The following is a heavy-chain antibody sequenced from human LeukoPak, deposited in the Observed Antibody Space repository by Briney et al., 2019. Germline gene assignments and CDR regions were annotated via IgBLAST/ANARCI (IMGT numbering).Heavy chain of an antibody. J-gene: IGHJ4*02. Sequence: GTSLRLSCAASGFTVSSNYMSWVRQAPGKGLEWVSVIYSGGSTYYADSVKGRFTISRDNSKNTLYLQMNSLRAEDTAVYYCARDSPRDYDILTGYSSDYFDYWGQGTLVTVSS. V-gene: IGHV3-66*01. CDR2: IYSGGST. CDR1: GFTVSSNY. D-gene: IGHD3-9*01. CDR3: ARDSPRDYDILTGYSSDYFDY.